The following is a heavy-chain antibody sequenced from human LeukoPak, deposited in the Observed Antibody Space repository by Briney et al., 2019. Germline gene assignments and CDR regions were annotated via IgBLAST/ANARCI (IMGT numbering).Heavy chain of an antibody. J-gene: IGHJ4*02. Sequence: GGSLRLSCAASVFTFSTSNMNWVRQAPGKGLEWISYISGSSSTIYYADSVKGRFTISRDNAKNSLYLQMNSLRAEDTAVYYCARALVAAARNFDYWGQGTLVTVSS. CDR1: VFTFSTSN. CDR3: ARALVAAARNFDY. V-gene: IGHV3-48*01. D-gene: IGHD6-13*01. CDR2: ISGSSSTI.